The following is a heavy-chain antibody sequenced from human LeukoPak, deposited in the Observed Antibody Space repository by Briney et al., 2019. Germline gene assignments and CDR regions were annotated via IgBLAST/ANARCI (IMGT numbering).Heavy chain of an antibody. D-gene: IGHD2-15*01. CDR1: GGSISSSSYY. CDR3: ISRYCSGGSCYQGRAAYYYYMDV. V-gene: IGHV4-39*07. CDR2: IYYSGST. Sequence: SETLSLTCTVSGGSISSSSYYWGWIRQPPGKGLEWIGSIYYSGSTYYNPSLKSRVTISVDTSKNQFSLKLSSVTAADTAVYYCISRYCSGGSCYQGRAAYYYYMDVWGKGTTVTVSS. J-gene: IGHJ6*03.